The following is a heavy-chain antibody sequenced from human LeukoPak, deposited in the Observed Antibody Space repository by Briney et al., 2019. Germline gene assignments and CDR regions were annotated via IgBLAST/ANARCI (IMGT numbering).Heavy chain of an antibody. CDR1: GFTFSDYY. V-gene: IGHV3-23*01. D-gene: IGHD3-10*01. CDR2: IGGSGGST. CDR3: AKFTRTLVRGALVN. Sequence: GGSLRLSCAASGFTFSDYYMSWIRQAPGKGLEWVSAIGGSGGSTYYADSVKGRFTISRDDSKNTLYLQMNSLRAEDTAIYYCAKFTRTLVRGALVNWGQGTLVTVSS. J-gene: IGHJ4*02.